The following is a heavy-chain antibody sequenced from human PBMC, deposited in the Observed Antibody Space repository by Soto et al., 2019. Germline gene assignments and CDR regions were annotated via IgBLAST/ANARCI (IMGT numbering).Heavy chain of an antibody. CDR3: TTVGIGYDFWSGYYSPWDY. CDR1: GFTFSNAW. J-gene: IGHJ4*02. Sequence: GGSLRLSCAASGFTFSNAWMNWVRQAPGKGLEWVGRIKSKTDGGTTDYAAPVKGRFTISRDDSKNTLYLQMNSLKTEDTAVYYCTTVGIGYDFWSGYYSPWDYWGQGTLVTVSS. CDR2: IKSKTDGGTT. D-gene: IGHD3-3*01. V-gene: IGHV3-15*07.